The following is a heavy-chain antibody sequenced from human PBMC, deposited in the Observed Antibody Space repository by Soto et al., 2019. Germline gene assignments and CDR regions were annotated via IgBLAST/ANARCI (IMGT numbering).Heavy chain of an antibody. CDR3: ACALMGPAAHITWFAY. Sequence: RLLPGKKLKWIGYIYYSGSTNYNPSLKSRVTISVDTSKNQFSLKLSSVTAADTAVYYCACALMGPAAHITWFAYSAQGT. CDR2: IYYSGST. V-gene: IGHV4-59*01. J-gene: IGHJ1*01. D-gene: IGHD2-2*01.